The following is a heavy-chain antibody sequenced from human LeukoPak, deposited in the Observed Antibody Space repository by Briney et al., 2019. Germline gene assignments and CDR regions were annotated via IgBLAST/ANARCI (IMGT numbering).Heavy chain of an antibody. V-gene: IGHV3-11*04. CDR2: VSSSGYTT. CDR1: GFTFSDYY. D-gene: IGHD3-10*01. Sequence: GGSLRLSCAASGFTFSDYYMTWVRQAPGKGLEWLSYVSSSGYTTYYADSVKGRFTISRDNADNSVYLQMNSLRAEDTAMYYCATGPLRFGELSTTSFDYWGQGTLVTVSS. CDR3: ATGPLRFGELSTTSFDY. J-gene: IGHJ4*02.